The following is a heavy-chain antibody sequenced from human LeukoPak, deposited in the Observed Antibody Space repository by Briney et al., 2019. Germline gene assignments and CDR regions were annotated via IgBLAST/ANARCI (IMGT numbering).Heavy chain of an antibody. CDR1: GFTFSSYW. Sequence: GGSLRLSCAASGFTFSSYWMHWVRHAPGKGLVWVSRINSDGSSTSYADSVKGRFTISRDNAKNTLYLQMNSLRAEDTAVYYCARPQYSYGYGPNYWGQGTLVTVSS. CDR2: INSDGSST. D-gene: IGHD5-18*01. V-gene: IGHV3-74*01. CDR3: ARPQYSYGYGPNY. J-gene: IGHJ4*02.